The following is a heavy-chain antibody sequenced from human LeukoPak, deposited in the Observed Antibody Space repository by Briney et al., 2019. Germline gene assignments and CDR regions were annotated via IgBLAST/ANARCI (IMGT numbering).Heavy chain of an antibody. Sequence: SVKVSCKASGGTFSSYAISWVRQAPGQGLEWMGGIIPIFGTANYAQKFQGRVTITADESTSTAYMELSGLRSEDTAVYYCARESEVVPAAMGDYWGQGTLVTVFS. CDR2: IIPIFGTA. V-gene: IGHV1-69*01. D-gene: IGHD2-2*01. CDR1: GGTFSSYA. J-gene: IGHJ4*02. CDR3: ARESEVVPAAMGDY.